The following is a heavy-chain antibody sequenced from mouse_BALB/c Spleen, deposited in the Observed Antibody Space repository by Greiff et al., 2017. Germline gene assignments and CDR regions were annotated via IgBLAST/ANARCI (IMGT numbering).Heavy chain of an antibody. CDR2: ISSGSSTI. J-gene: IGHJ4*01. D-gene: IGHD2-1*01. Sequence: EVNLVESGGGLVQPGGSRKLSCAASGFTFSSFGMHWVRQAPEKGLEWVAYISSGSSTIYYADTVKGRFTISRDNPKNTLFLQMTSLRSEDTAMYYCARYYGNRMDYWGQGTSVTVSS. CDR1: GFTFSSFG. CDR3: ARYYGNRMDY. V-gene: IGHV5-17*02.